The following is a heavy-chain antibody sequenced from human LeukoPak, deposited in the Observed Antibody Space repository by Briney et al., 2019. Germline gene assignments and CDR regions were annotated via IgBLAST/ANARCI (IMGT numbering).Heavy chain of an antibody. CDR2: ISSSGSTI. CDR3: ARTGSSQDAFDI. J-gene: IGHJ3*02. D-gene: IGHD3-10*01. V-gene: IGHV3-48*03. Sequence: GGSLGLSCAASGFTFSSYEMNWVRQAPGKGLEWVSYISSSGSTIYYADSVKGRFTISRDNAKNSLYLQMNSLRAEDTAVYYCARTGSSQDAFDIWGQGTMVTVSS. CDR1: GFTFSSYE.